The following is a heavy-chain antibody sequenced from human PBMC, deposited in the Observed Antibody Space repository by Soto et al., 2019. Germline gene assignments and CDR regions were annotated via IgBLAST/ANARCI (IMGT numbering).Heavy chain of an antibody. Sequence: PSETLSLTCAVYGGSFSGYYWSWIRQPPGKGLEWIGEINHSGSTNYNPSLKSRVTISVDTSKNQFSLKLTSVTAADTAVYYCALYCSSTSCYGQWDYWGQGTLVTVSS. CDR3: ALYCSSTSCYGQWDY. CDR1: GGSFSGYY. D-gene: IGHD2-2*01. V-gene: IGHV4-34*01. J-gene: IGHJ4*02. CDR2: INHSGST.